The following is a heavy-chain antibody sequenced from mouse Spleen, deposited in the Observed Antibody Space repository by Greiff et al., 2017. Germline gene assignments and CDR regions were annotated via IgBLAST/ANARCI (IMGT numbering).Heavy chain of an antibody. CDR1: GYTFTDYA. V-gene: IGHV1S137*01. CDR2: ISTYYGDA. CDR3: AFYYYGSSSEAMDY. D-gene: IGHD1-1*01. J-gene: IGHJ4*01. Sequence: VKLLESGAELVRPGVSVKISCKGSGYTFTDYAMHWVKQSHAKSLEWIGVISTYYGDASYNQKFKGKATMTVDKSSSTAYMELARLTSEDSAIYYCAFYYYGSSSEAMDYWGQGTSVTVSS.